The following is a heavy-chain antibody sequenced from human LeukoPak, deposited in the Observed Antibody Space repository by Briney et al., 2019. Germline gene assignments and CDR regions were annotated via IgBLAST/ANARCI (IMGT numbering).Heavy chain of an antibody. J-gene: IGHJ4*02. V-gene: IGHV5-51*01. CDR1: GYSFTDYW. Sequence: GESLKISRQGSGYSFTDYWIGWVRQMPGKGLEWMGIIYPGDSDTRYSPSFQGQVTISADKSITTAYLQWSSLKASDTAMYYCARRRDIVSTATGTSGPTDYWGQGTLVTVSS. D-gene: IGHD5/OR15-5a*01. CDR2: IYPGDSDT. CDR3: ARRRDIVSTATGTSGPTDY.